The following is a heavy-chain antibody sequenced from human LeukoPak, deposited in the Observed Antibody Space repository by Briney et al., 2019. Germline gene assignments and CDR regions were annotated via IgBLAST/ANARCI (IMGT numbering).Heavy chain of an antibody. CDR3: ARSRSGSYGRGPFDI. D-gene: IGHD1-26*01. CDR2: ISAYNGNT. V-gene: IGHV1-18*01. Sequence: ASVKVSCKASGYTFTSYGISWVRQAPGQGLEWMGWISAYNGNTNYAQKLQGRVTMTTDTSTSTAYMELRSLRSDDTAVYYCARSRSGSYGRGPFDIWGQGTMVTVSS. CDR1: GYTFTSYG. J-gene: IGHJ3*02.